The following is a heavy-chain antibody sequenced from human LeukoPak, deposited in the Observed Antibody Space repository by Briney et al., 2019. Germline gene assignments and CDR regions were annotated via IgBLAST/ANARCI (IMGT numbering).Heavy chain of an antibody. CDR3: ARDIVVVPAAIYYYYYGMDV. V-gene: IGHV1-18*04. CDR1: GYTFTSYG. D-gene: IGHD2-2*01. J-gene: IGHJ6*04. CDR2: ISAYNGNT. Sequence: ASVKVSCKASGYTFTSYGISWVRQAPGQGLGWMGWISAYNGNTNYAQKLQGRVTMTTDTSTSTAYMELRSLRSDDTAVYYCARDIVVVPAAIYYYYYGMDVWGKGTTGTVSS.